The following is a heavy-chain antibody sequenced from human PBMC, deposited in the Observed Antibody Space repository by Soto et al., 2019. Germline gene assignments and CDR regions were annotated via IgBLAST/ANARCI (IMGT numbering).Heavy chain of an antibody. CDR2: ISFDGDKT. V-gene: IGHV3-30*03. D-gene: IGHD5-12*01. CDR1: GFTFKNYA. Sequence: GGSLRLSCAASGFTFKNYAFHWVRQAPGKGLEWVAVISFDGDKTYYAESVKGRFTISRDNFKNTLSLQMNNLRLEDAGVYFCAREDDYNYRYFNYGLDVWGQGTTVTVSS. CDR3: AREDDYNYRYFNYGLDV. J-gene: IGHJ6*02.